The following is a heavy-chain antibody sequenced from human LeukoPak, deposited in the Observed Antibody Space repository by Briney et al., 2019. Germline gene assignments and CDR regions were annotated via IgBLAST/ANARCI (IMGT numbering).Heavy chain of an antibody. V-gene: IGHV4-59*01. CDR1: GGCISSYY. CDR3: AGCSGGSCYDWFDP. CDR2: IYYSGST. J-gene: IGHJ5*02. D-gene: IGHD2-15*01. Sequence: PSETLSLTCTVSGGCISSYYWSWIRQPPGKGLEWIGYIYYSGSTNYNPSLKSRVTISVDTSKNQFSLKLSSVTAADTAVYYCAGCSGGSCYDWFDPWGQGTLVTVSS.